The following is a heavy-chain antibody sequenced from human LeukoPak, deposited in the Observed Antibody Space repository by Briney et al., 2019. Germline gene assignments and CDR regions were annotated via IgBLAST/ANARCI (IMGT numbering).Heavy chain of an antibody. CDR1: GGSISSYY. V-gene: IGHV4-59*01. Sequence: SETLSLTCTVSGGSISSYYWSWIRQPPGKGLEWIGYIYYSGSTNYNPSLKSRVTISVDTSKNQFSLKLSSVTAADTAVYYCAGAGKSGSYLIDYWGQGTLVTVSS. CDR3: AGAGKSGSYLIDY. CDR2: IYYSGST. D-gene: IGHD1-26*01. J-gene: IGHJ4*02.